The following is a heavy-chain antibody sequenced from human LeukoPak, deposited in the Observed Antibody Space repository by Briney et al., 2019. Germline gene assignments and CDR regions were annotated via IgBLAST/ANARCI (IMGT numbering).Heavy chain of an antibody. D-gene: IGHD6-6*01. CDR1: GFTFSSYW. CDR2: INTDGSST. V-gene: IGHV3-74*01. CDR3: AATTYSTSWQDN. J-gene: IGHJ4*02. Sequence: GGSLRLSCAASGFTFSSYWMHWVRQAPGKGLVWVSRINTDGSSTSYADSVMGRFTISRDNAKNTLYVQMNSLRAEDTAVYYCAATTYSTSWQDNWGQGTLVTVSS.